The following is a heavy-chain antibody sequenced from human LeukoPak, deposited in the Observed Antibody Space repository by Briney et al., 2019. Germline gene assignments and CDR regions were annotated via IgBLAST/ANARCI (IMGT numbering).Heavy chain of an antibody. V-gene: IGHV3-30*18. Sequence: PGGSLRLSCAASGFTFSSYAMHWVRQAPGKGLEWVTIISYDASNKYYADSVKGRFTISRDNSKNTLYLQLDSLRPEDTAVYYCAKSRLVAVVAAYMDVWGKGTTVTVSS. CDR2: ISYDASNK. J-gene: IGHJ6*04. CDR3: AKSRLVAVVAAYMDV. D-gene: IGHD2-15*01. CDR1: GFTFSSYA.